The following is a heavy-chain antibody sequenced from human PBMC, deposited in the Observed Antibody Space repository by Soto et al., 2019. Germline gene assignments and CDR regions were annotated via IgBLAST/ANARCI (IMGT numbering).Heavy chain of an antibody. CDR1: GFSPSDYA. Sequence: GGSLRLSSVASGFSPSDYAVNWVRQAPGKGLEWVSFISSDSRTIYYADSVEGRFTVSRDNARNSVSLQMDSLRDEDAAVYYCARIKLVEWFFINVDVYDMDVWGQGT. D-gene: IGHD3-3*01. CDR3: ARIKLVEWFFINVDVYDMDV. J-gene: IGHJ6*02. V-gene: IGHV3-48*02. CDR2: ISSDSRTI.